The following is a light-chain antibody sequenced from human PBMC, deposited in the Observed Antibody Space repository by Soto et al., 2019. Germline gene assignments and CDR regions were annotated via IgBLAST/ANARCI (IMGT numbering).Light chain of an antibody. CDR3: QQFGSSPT. V-gene: IGKV3-20*01. J-gene: IGKJ2*01. Sequence: EIVLTQSPGTLSLSPGERATLSCRASQSVSSSYLAWYQQNPGQAPRLLIYGASSRATGNPDRFSGSGSGTDFNLTISRLEPEDFAVYYCQQFGSSPTFGQGTKLEIK. CDR1: QSVSSSY. CDR2: GAS.